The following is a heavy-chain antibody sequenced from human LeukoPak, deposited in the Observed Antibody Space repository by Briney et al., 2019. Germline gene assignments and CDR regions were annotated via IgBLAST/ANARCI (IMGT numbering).Heavy chain of an antibody. Sequence: PGGSLRLSCAASGFTVSSNYMSWVRQAPGKGLEWVSVIYSGGSTYYADSVKGRFTISRDNSKNTLYLQMNSLRAEDTAVYYCARGLLSHDYKNWGQGTLVTVSS. CDR3: ARGLLSHDYKN. CDR1: GFTVSSNY. V-gene: IGHV3-66*02. D-gene: IGHD4-11*01. CDR2: IYSGGST. J-gene: IGHJ4*02.